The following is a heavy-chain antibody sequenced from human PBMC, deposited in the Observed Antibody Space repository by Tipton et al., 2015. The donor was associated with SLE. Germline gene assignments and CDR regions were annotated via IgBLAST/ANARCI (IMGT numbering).Heavy chain of an antibody. CDR2: IYNSGIT. V-gene: IGHV4-4*02. J-gene: IGHJ6*03. Sequence: SLRLSCAVSGGSIRSSNWWSWVRQPPGKGLEWIGLIYNSGITNYNPSLQSRVTLSVDMSKNQFSLRLSSVTAADTGVYYCVKSVVVVSPRDYYYYMDVWGKGTTVTVSS. CDR1: GGSIRSSNW. D-gene: IGHD2-15*01. CDR3: VKSVVVVSPRDYYYYMDV.